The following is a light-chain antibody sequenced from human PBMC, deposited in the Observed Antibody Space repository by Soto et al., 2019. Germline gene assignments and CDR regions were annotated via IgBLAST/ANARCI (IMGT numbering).Light chain of an antibody. V-gene: IGKV3-20*01. CDR1: QSVSSSY. CDR3: QQYYSSAPWT. CDR2: GAS. Sequence: EIVLTQSPGTLSLSPGERATLSCRASQSVSSSYFAWYQQKPGQAPRPLIYGASSRATGIPDRFSGSGSGTDFTLTISRLEPEDFAVYYCQQYYSSAPWTFGQGTKVDIK. J-gene: IGKJ1*01.